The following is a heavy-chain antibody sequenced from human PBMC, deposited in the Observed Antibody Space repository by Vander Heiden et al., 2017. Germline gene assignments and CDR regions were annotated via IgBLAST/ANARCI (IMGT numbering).Heavy chain of an antibody. J-gene: IGHJ3*01. CDR3: AKDRRFPDDVFDL. CDR1: AFPFSSYA. V-gene: IGHV3-23*01. Sequence: EMELLESGGGLVQPGGSLRPPCSAPAFPFSSYAMSWVRQAPGKGLEWVSAITATDGRTWYSDSVRGRFTISRDNSKNTLYLQINSLRVEDTAVYYCAKDRRFPDDVFDLWGQGTMVTVSS. CDR2: ITATDGRT.